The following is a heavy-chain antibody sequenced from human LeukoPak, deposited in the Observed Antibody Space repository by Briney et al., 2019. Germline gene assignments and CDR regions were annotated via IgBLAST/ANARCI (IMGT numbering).Heavy chain of an antibody. Sequence: PSETLSLTCSVSDGSFNSYYWNWIRRPPGKGLEWIGYIYYNGNTNYSPSLKSRVTVSVDTSKNLFSLKVSSVTAADTAVYYCARGRSNYYGMDVWGQGTTVTVSS. V-gene: IGHV4-59*01. CDR1: DGSFNSYY. J-gene: IGHJ6*02. D-gene: IGHD1-26*01. CDR2: IYYNGNT. CDR3: ARGRSNYYGMDV.